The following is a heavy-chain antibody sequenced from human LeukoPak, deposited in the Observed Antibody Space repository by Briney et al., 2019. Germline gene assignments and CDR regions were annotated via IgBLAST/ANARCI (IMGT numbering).Heavy chain of an antibody. D-gene: IGHD3-22*01. V-gene: IGHV1-2*02. Sequence: ASVKVSCKASGYTFTGYYMHWVRQAPGQGLEWMGWINPNSGGTNYAQKFQGRVTMTRDTSSSTAYMELSRLRSDDTAVYYCARPRFRRYYYDSSGYYYGDAFDIWGQGTMVTVSS. CDR1: GYTFTGYY. J-gene: IGHJ3*02. CDR3: ARPRFRRYYYDSSGYYYGDAFDI. CDR2: INPNSGGT.